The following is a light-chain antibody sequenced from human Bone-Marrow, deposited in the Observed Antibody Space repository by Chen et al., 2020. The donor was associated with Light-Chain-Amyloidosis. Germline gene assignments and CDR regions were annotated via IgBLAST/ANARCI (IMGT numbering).Light chain of an antibody. Sequence: QSALTQPRSVSGSPGQSVTISCTGTSRDVGGYNYVSWYQQHPGKAPKLMIYDVSKRPSGVPDRFSGSKSGTTASLTISGLQAEDEADYYCCSYAGSYTHVVFGGGTKLTVL. CDR3: CSYAGSYTHVV. CDR1: SRDVGGYNY. V-gene: IGLV2-11*01. J-gene: IGLJ2*01. CDR2: DVS.